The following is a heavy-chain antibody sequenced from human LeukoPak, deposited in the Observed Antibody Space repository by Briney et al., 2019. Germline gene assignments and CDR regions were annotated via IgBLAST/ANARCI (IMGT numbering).Heavy chain of an antibody. CDR3: ATLCCSTVTCSFDN. Sequence: GESLKISCKGSEYTFTTYWIGWVRQMPGKGLEWMGIIYPGDSDTRYSPSFQGQVTLSADKSISTAYLQWSSLKASDTAMYYCATLCCSTVTCSFDNWGQGTLVTVSS. CDR2: IYPGDSDT. V-gene: IGHV5-51*01. CDR1: EYTFTTYW. J-gene: IGHJ4*02. D-gene: IGHD2-2*01.